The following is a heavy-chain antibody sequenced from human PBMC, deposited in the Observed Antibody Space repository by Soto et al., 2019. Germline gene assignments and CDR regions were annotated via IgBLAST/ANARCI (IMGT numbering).Heavy chain of an antibody. V-gene: IGHV1-18*04. CDR3: ARDRDIVVVPAAIGYGMDV. Sequence: ASVKVSCKASGYTFTSYGINWVRQAPGQGLEWMGWISAYNGNTHYAQKLQGRVTMTTDTSTSTAYMELRSLRSDDTAVYYCARDRDIVVVPAAIGYGMDVWGQGTTVTVS. D-gene: IGHD2-2*02. CDR2: ISAYNGNT. J-gene: IGHJ6*02. CDR1: GYTFTSYG.